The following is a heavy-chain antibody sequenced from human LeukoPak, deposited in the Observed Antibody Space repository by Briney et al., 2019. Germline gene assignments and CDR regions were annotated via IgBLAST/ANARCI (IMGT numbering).Heavy chain of an antibody. Sequence: PSETLSLTCTVSGGSISSGSYYWSWIRQPAGKGLEWIGRIYTSGSTNYNPSLKSRVTISVDTSKNQFSLKLSSVTAADTAVNYCAREPIYYYGSGSYPQSDYWGQGTLVTVSS. CDR1: GGSISSGSYY. D-gene: IGHD3-10*01. V-gene: IGHV4-61*02. CDR2: IYTSGST. CDR3: AREPIYYYGSGSYPQSDY. J-gene: IGHJ4*02.